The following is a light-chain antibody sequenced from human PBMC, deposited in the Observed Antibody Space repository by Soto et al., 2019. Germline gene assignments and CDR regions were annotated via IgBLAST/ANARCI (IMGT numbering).Light chain of an antibody. CDR2: DAS. Sequence: DIQMTQSPSSLSASVGDRVTITCRASQSISRYLNWYQQKSGKAPKLLIYDASSLQSGVASRFSGSGSGTDFTLTISSLQPEDFATYYCQQSKTFGQGTKVEIK. CDR1: QSISRY. J-gene: IGKJ1*01. CDR3: QQSKT. V-gene: IGKV1-39*01.